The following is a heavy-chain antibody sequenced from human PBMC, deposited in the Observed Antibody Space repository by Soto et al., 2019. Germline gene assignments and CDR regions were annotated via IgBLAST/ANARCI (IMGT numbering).Heavy chain of an antibody. Sequence: SETLSLTCTVSGGSVSSGSYYWSWIRQPPGKGLEWIGYIYYSGSTNYNPSLKSRVTISVDTSKNQFSLKLSSVTAADTAVYYCAGGHRYCSSTSCYRFDYWGQGTLVTVSS. CDR1: GGSVSSGSYY. CDR3: AGGHRYCSSTSCYRFDY. CDR2: IYYSGST. D-gene: IGHD2-2*01. V-gene: IGHV4-61*01. J-gene: IGHJ4*02.